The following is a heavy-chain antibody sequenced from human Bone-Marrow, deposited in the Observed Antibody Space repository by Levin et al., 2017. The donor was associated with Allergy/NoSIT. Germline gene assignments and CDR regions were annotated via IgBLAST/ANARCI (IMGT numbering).Heavy chain of an antibody. Sequence: GSLRLSCAVSGFTFSSSWMSWVRQAPGKGLEWVANIKWDASEKQYVDSVKGRFTISRDNAKNSLYLQMNNLRAEDTAMYYCATYYASGPIGYWGQGTLVTVS. CDR2: IKWDASEK. J-gene: IGHJ4*02. CDR1: GFTFSSSW. CDR3: ATYYASGPIGY. V-gene: IGHV3-7*01. D-gene: IGHD3-16*01.